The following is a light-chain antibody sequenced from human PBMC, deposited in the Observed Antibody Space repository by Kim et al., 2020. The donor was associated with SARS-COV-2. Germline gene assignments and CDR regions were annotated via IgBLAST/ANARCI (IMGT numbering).Light chain of an antibody. Sequence: QSALTQPPSASGAPGQRVTISCSGSRFNIGSNTINWYQLLPGTAPKLLIYSDGQRPSGVPDRFSGSKSATSASLAISGLQSEDEADYYCAAWDDSLNGPVFGGGTQLTVL. J-gene: IGLJ3*02. V-gene: IGLV1-44*01. CDR2: SDG. CDR1: RFNIGSNT. CDR3: AAWDDSLNGPV.